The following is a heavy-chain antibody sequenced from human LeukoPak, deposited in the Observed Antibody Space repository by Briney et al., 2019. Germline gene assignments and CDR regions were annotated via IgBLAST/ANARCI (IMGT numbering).Heavy chain of an antibody. CDR3: ASTYYYDSSGYRIPSYWYFDL. D-gene: IGHD3-22*01. CDR1: GGSISSGGYY. Sequence: SETLSLTCTVSGGSISSGGYYWSWIRQHPGKGLEWIGYIYYSGSTYYNPSLKSRVTISVDTSKNQFSLKLSSVTAADTAVYYCASTYYYDSSGYRIPSYWYFDLWGRGTLVTVSS. V-gene: IGHV4-31*03. CDR2: IYYSGST. J-gene: IGHJ2*01.